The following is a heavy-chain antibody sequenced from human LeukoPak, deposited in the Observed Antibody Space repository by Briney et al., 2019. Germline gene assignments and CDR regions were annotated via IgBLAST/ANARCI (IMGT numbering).Heavy chain of an antibody. CDR1: GFIFSDDF. Sequence: GGTLRLSCKGTGFIFSDDFVCWIRQAPGKGLEWIAYISTRGNFIFYSDSVKGRLTISRDDANNPLYRPMNSLKDADTAVYYCARGLSDGVTYAFEIWGQGTMVAVSS. D-gene: IGHD3-3*01. J-gene: IGHJ3*02. CDR3: ARGLSDGVTYAFEI. V-gene: IGHV3-11*01. CDR2: ISTRGNFI.